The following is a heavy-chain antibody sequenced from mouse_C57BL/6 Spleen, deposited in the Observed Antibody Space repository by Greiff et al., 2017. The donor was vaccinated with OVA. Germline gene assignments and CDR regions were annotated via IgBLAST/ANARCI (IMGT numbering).Heavy chain of an antibody. CDR2: ISSGGSYT. CDR1: GFTFSSYG. V-gene: IGHV5-6*02. Sequence: DVMLVESGGDLVKPGGSLKLSCAASGFTFSSYGMSWVRQTPDKRLEWVATISSGGSYTYYPDSVKGRFTISRDNAKNTLYLQMSSLKSEDTAMYYCARHGYGYDGYFDVWGTGTTVTVSS. CDR3: ARHGYGYDGYFDV. J-gene: IGHJ1*03. D-gene: IGHD2-2*01.